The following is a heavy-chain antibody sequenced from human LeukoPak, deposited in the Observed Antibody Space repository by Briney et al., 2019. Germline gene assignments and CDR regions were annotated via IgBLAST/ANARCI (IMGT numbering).Heavy chain of an antibody. D-gene: IGHD3-10*01. V-gene: IGHV1-69*04. CDR1: GYTFTGYY. CDR3: ARGSYYGSGSATDAFDI. CDR2: VLPVLGLS. Sequence: GASVKVSCKASGYTFTGYYMHWVRQAPGQGLEWMGRVLPVLGLSKTAQNFQGRVTITADKSTTTAYMELSSLRSEDTAVYYCARGSYYGSGSATDAFDIWGQGTKVTVS. J-gene: IGHJ3*02.